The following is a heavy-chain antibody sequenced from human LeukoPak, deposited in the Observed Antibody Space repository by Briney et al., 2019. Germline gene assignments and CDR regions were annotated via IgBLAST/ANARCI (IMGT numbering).Heavy chain of an antibody. D-gene: IGHD4-17*01. J-gene: IGHJ4*02. CDR1: GGSISSYY. V-gene: IGHV4-59*01. CDR2: IYYSGST. CDR3: ARGKAVAVTTYHFDY. Sequence: SSETLSLTCTVSGGSISSYYWSWIRQPPGKGLEWIGYIYYSGSTNYNPSLKSRVTISVDTSKNQFSLKLSSVTAADTAVYYCARGKAVAVTTYHFDYWGQGTLVTVSS.